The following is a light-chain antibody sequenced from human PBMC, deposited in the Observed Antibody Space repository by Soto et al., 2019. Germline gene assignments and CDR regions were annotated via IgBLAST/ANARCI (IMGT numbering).Light chain of an antibody. CDR2: EVN. J-gene: IGLJ1*01. V-gene: IGLV2-8*01. CDR3: TSYAGGNNV. CDR1: SSDVVGYNY. Sequence: QSALTKPPSASGSPGQSVTISCTGTSSDVVGYNYVSWYQQHPGKVPKLIIYEVNKRPSGVPDRFSGYKSGNTASLTVSGLQVEDEADYYCTSYAGGNNVFGTGTKLTVL.